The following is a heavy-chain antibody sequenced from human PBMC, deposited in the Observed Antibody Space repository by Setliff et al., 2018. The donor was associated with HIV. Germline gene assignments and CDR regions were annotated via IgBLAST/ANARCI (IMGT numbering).Heavy chain of an antibody. V-gene: IGHV1-69*05. CDR3: ARGRMAAAGMFIPRALDY. J-gene: IGHJ4*03. D-gene: IGHD6-13*01. Sequence: SVKVSCKASGGTLSNYAVNWVRQAPGGGLEWMGEIIPMFRRTQYAQRFQGRVTFTTDESTNIAYMDMSSLRSDDTGIYYCARGRMAAAGMFIPRALDYWGRGTLVTVSS. CDR1: GGTLSNYA. CDR2: IIPMFRRT.